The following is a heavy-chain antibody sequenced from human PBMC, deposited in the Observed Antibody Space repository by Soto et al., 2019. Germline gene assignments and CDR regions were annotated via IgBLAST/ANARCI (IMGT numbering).Heavy chain of an antibody. J-gene: IGHJ4*02. CDR2: ISNDGRTK. CDR3: AKDVAVGGTRGTIDY. V-gene: IGHV3-30*18. D-gene: IGHD1-26*01. CDR1: GFTFSGYG. Sequence: GGSLRLSCAASGFTFSGYGMHWVRQAPGKGLEWVAAISNDGRTKYYADSVKGRFTISRDNSKGTLDLQMNSLRVEDTAIYYCAKDVAVGGTRGTIDYWGQGTQVTVSS.